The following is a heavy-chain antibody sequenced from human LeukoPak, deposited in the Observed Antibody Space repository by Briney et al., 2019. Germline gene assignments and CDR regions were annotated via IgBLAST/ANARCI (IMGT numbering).Heavy chain of an antibody. J-gene: IGHJ3*02. CDR1: GGTFSSYA. Sequence: ASVKVSCKASGGTFSSYAISWMRQAPGQGLEWMGGIISIFGTANYAQKFQGRVTITADESTSTANMELSSLRSEDTAVYYCACGVEMATITPDAFDIWGQGTMVTVSS. D-gene: IGHD5-24*01. V-gene: IGHV1-69*13. CDR3: ACGVEMATITPDAFDI. CDR2: IISIFGTA.